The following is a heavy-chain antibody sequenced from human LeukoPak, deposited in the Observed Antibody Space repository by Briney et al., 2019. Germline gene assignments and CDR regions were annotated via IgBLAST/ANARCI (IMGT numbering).Heavy chain of an antibody. CDR2: IYYSGST. CDR3: ARVGGSNYYYYGMDV. CDR1: GGSISSYY. V-gene: IGHV4-59*01. J-gene: IGHJ6*02. D-gene: IGHD3-10*01. Sequence: NPLETLSLTCTVSGGSISSYYWSWIRQPPGKGLEWIGYIYYSGSTNYNPSLKSRVTISVDTSKNQFSLKLSSVTAADTAVYYCARVGGSNYYYYGMDVWGQGTTVTVSS.